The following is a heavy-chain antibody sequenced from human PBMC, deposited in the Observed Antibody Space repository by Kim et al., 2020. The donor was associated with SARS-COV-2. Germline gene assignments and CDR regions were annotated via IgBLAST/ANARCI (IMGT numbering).Heavy chain of an antibody. Sequence: GGSLRLSCAASGFTFDDYAMHWVRQAPGKGLEWVSGISWNSGSIGYADSVKGRFTISRDNANNTLYLRMNSLRAEDTAVYYWAKGYYYDSSGPRDYWGRGTLVTVAS. D-gene: IGHD3-22*01. CDR2: ISWNSGSI. CDR1: GFTFDDYA. CDR3: AKGYYYDSSGPRDY. J-gene: IGHJ4*02. V-gene: IGHV3-9*01.